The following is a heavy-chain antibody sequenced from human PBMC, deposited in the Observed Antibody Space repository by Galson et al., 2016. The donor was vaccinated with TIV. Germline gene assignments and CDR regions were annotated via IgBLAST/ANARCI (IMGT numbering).Heavy chain of an antibody. J-gene: IGHJ3*02. CDR1: GGTFSNYA. Sequence: SVKVSCKASGGTFSNYAITWVRQAPGQGLEWMARILPIYGTTVYAQTFQDRLTLTAERSTGTANMELSSLRSEDTAMYYCARGSPCGSSPPGIFDIWGQGTQVTVSS. CDR3: ARGSPCGSSPPGIFDI. V-gene: IGHV1-69*06. D-gene: IGHD3-10*01. CDR2: ILPIYGTT.